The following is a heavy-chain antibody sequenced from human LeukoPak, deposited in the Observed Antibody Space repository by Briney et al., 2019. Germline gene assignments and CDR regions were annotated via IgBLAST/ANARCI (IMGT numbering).Heavy chain of an antibody. Sequence: ASVKVSCKASGYTFTSYGISWVRQAPGQGLEWMGWINAYNGNTNYAQKLQGRVTMTTDTSTSTAYMELRSLRSDDTAVYYCAIVMISFADYYDSSGYYYFDYWGQGTLVTVSS. CDR1: GYTFTSYG. D-gene: IGHD3-22*01. CDR2: INAYNGNT. CDR3: AIVMISFADYYDSSGYYYFDY. V-gene: IGHV1-18*01. J-gene: IGHJ4*02.